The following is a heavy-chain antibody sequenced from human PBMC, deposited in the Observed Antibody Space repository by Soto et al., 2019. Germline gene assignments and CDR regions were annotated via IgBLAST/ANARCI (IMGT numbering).Heavy chain of an antibody. CDR3: AGSRRDCSGGSCYWGFMHGY. D-gene: IGHD2-15*01. V-gene: IGHV4-59*08. CDR2: IYYSGST. Sequence: QVQLQESGPGLVKPSETLSLTCTVSGGSISSYYWSWIRQPPGKGLEWIGYIYYSGSTNYNPSLKSRVTISVDTSKNQFSLKLSSVTAADTAVYYCAGSRRDCSGGSCYWGFMHGYWGQGTLVTVSS. CDR1: GGSISSYY. J-gene: IGHJ4*02.